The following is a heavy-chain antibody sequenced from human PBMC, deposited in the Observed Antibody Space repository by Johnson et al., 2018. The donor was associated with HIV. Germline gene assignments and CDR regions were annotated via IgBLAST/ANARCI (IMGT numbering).Heavy chain of an antibody. Sequence: VQLVESGGGLVQPGGSLRLSCAAAGFTFSSYWMSWVRQAPGKGLEWVSGISWNSGSIGYADSVKGRFTISRDNAKNSLYLQMNSLRAEDTALYYCAKEASSGPDAFDIWGQGTMVTVSS. V-gene: IGHV3-9*01. J-gene: IGHJ3*02. D-gene: IGHD6-19*01. CDR1: GFTFSSYW. CDR2: ISWNSGSI. CDR3: AKEASSGPDAFDI.